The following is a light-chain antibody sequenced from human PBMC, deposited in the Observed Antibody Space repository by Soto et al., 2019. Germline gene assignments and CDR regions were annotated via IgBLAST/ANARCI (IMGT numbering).Light chain of an antibody. J-gene: IGKJ1*01. Sequence: IVMTQSPATLSVSPWERATLSCRASQSVSSNLAWYQQKPGQAPRLLIYGASTRATGIPSRSSGSGSGTEFTLTISSLQPDDFATYYCQQYNSYWTFGQGTKVDIK. CDR3: QQYNSYWT. V-gene: IGKV3-15*01. CDR1: QSVSSN. CDR2: GAS.